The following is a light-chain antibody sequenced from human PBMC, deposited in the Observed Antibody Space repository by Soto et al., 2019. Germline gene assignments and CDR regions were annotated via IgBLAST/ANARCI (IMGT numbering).Light chain of an antibody. V-gene: IGKV3-15*01. CDR3: QHYTHWPVWS. CDR1: QSISSN. CDR2: GPS. Sequence: EIVLTQSPATLSVSPGERATLSCRASQSISSNLAWYQQKPGQAPRLLIYGPSTRATGVPARFSGSGSGTEFTLTISSLQSEDFAMYYCQHYTHWPVWSFDQGTKVEIK. J-gene: IGKJ1*01.